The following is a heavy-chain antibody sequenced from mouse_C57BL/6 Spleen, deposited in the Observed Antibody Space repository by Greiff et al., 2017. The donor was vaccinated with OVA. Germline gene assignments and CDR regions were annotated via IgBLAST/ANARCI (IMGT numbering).Heavy chain of an antibody. V-gene: IGHV1-63*01. CDR1: GYTFTNYW. CDR2: IYPGGGYT. J-gene: IGHJ4*01. D-gene: IGHD2-4*01. Sequence: QVQLKQSGAELVRPGTSVKMSCKASGYTFTNYWIGWAKPRPGHGLEWIGDIYPGGGYTNYNEKFKGTATLTADKSSSTAYMQFSSLTSEDSAIYYCARGDYDDDYAMDYWGQGTSVTVSS. CDR3: ARGDYDDDYAMDY.